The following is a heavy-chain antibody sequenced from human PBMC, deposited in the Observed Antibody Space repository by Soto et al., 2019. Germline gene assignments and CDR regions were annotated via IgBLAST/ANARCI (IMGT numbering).Heavy chain of an antibody. Sequence: SETLSLTCAVSGGSISSSNWWSWGRQPAGRGLEWIGEIYHIGNTNYNPSLNSRVTISVDKTKNQLSLKLTSVTAADTAVYYFARKSIAAAAYNWCDPWGQGTLVTVS. CDR1: GGSISSSNW. CDR2: IYHIGNT. CDR3: ARKSIAAAAYNWCDP. J-gene: IGHJ5*02. D-gene: IGHD6-13*01. V-gene: IGHV4-4*02.